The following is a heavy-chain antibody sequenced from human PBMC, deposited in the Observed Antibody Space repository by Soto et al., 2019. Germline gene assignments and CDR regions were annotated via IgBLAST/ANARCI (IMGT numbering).Heavy chain of an antibody. Sequence: GGSLRLSCAASKFTFSTYAMTWVRQAPGKGLEWVSDISGSGDNTYYADSVKGRFTISRDNSKSTLYLQMNSLRAEDTAVYYFAKDMVHCNGNRCARYFEKWGRGTLVTVSS. J-gene: IGHJ4*02. CDR2: ISGSGDNT. CDR3: AKDMVHCNGNRCARYFEK. V-gene: IGHV3-23*01. CDR1: KFTFSTYA. D-gene: IGHD1-1*01.